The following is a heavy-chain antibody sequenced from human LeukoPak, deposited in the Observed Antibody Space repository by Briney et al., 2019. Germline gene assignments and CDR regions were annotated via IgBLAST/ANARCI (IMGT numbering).Heavy chain of an antibody. Sequence: GGSLRLSCAASGFTFSSYSMNWVRQAPGKGLEWVSSISSSSSYIYYAASVKGRFTISRDNAKNSLYLQMNSLRAEDTAVYYCASNPKYYYDSSGYYRPGDYWGQGTLVTVSS. V-gene: IGHV3-21*01. J-gene: IGHJ4*02. CDR3: ASNPKYYYDSSGYYRPGDY. CDR2: ISSSSSYI. CDR1: GFTFSSYS. D-gene: IGHD3-22*01.